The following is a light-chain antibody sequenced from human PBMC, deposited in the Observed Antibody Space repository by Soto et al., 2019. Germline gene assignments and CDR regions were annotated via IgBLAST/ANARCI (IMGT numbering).Light chain of an antibody. CDR2: GAS. Sequence: EIVLTQSPGTLSFSRGERATLSCRASQSVSSSYLAWYQQKPGQAPRLLIYGASSRATGIPDRFSGSGSGTDFTLTISRLEPEDFAVYYCQQYGSSLFTLGPGTKVDIK. CDR3: QQYGSSLFT. J-gene: IGKJ3*01. V-gene: IGKV3-20*01. CDR1: QSVSSSY.